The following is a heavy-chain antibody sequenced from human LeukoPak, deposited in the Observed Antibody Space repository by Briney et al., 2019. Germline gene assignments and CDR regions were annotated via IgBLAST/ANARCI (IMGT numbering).Heavy chain of an antibody. CDR1: GGSISSSSYY. Sequence: PSETLSLTCTVSGGSISSSSYYWGWIRQPPGKGLEWIGSMYYSGSTYYNPSLKSRVTISVDTSKNQFSLKLSSVTAADTAVYYCARVAAGHSGSYYYYWGQGTLVTVSS. D-gene: IGHD1-26*01. V-gene: IGHV4-39*07. CDR3: ARVAAGHSGSYYYY. J-gene: IGHJ4*02. CDR2: MYYSGST.